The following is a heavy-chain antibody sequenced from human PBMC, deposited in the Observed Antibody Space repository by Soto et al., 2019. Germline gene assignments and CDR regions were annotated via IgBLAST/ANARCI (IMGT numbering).Heavy chain of an antibody. CDR2: ISSSSSYI. D-gene: IGHD5-18*01. J-gene: IGHJ4*02. CDR3: AKEGYSYGYAPGDY. CDR1: GFTFSSYS. V-gene: IGHV3-21*01. Sequence: GGSLRLSCAASGFTFSSYSMNWVRQAPGKGLEWVSSISSSSSYIYYADSVKGRFTISRDNAKNSLYLQMNSLRAEDTAVYYCAKEGYSYGYAPGDYWGQGTLVTVSS.